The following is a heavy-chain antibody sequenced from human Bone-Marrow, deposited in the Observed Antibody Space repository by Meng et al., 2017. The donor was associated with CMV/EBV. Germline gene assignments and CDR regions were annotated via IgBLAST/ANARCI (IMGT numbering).Heavy chain of an antibody. V-gene: IGHV1-69*01. Sequence: CKASGGHFSSYAISWVRQAPGQGLEWMGVIIPIFGTRNYAQKFQGRVTITADESTTTAYMDLSSLRSEDTAVYYCARGWGGDQEAIDYWGQGTLVTVSS. CDR2: IIPIFGTR. CDR1: GGHFSSYA. D-gene: IGHD4-17*01. CDR3: ARGWGGDQEAIDY. J-gene: IGHJ4*02.